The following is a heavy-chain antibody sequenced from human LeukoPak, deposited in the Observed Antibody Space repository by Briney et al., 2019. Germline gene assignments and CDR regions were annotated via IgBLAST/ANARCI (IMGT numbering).Heavy chain of an antibody. CDR2: MNPNSGNT. J-gene: IGHJ4*02. V-gene: IGHV1-8*01. CDR1: GYTFTSYD. Sequence: ASVKVSCKASGYTFTSYDINWVRQATGQGLEWMGWMNPNSGNTGYAQKFQGRVTMTRNTSISTAYMELSSLRSEDTAVYYCARGSYRAYYFDYWGQGTLVTVSS. D-gene: IGHD3-16*02. CDR3: ARGSYRAYYFDY.